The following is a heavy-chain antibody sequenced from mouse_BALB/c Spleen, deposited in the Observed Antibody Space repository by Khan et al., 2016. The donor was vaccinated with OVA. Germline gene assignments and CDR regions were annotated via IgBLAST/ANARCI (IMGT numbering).Heavy chain of an antibody. Sequence: EVELVESGGDLVKPGGSLKLSCAASGFTFSTYGMSWVRQTPDKRLAWVATVSSGGHYTYYPDTVKGRFTISRDNAKNTLYLQMSSLKSEDTAMFYCARLAYYYDSEGFAYWGQETLVTVAA. J-gene: IGHJ3*01. CDR2: VSSGGHYT. CDR1: GFTFSTYG. V-gene: IGHV5-6*01. CDR3: ARLAYYYDSEGFAY. D-gene: IGHD1-1*01.